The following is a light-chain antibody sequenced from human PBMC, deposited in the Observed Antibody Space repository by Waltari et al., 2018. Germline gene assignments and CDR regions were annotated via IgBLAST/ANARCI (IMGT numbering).Light chain of an antibody. V-gene: IGKV4-1*01. CDR2: WAS. CDR3: QQYYSTPLT. J-gene: IGKJ4*01. CDR1: QSGLYSSNNNKNY. Sequence: DIVMNQSPNSLSGSLGERATINCKSSQSGLYSSNNNKNYLAWYQQKSGQPPKLLIYWASTRESGVPDRFSGSGSGTDFTLTISSLQAEDMAVYYCQQYYSTPLTFGGGTKVEIK.